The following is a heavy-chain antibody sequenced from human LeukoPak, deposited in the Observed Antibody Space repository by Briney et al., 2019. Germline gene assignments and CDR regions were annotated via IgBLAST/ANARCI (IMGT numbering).Heavy chain of an antibody. CDR3: TRDYYGSGFFDY. D-gene: IGHD3-10*01. Sequence: GGSLRLSCTASGFTFGDYAMSWVRQAPGKGLEWVGFIRSKAYGGTTEYAASVKGRFTISRDDSKSIAYLQMNSLKTEDTAVYYCTRDYYGSGFFDYWGQGTLVTVSS. J-gene: IGHJ4*02. V-gene: IGHV3-49*04. CDR1: GFTFGDYA. CDR2: IRSKAYGGTT.